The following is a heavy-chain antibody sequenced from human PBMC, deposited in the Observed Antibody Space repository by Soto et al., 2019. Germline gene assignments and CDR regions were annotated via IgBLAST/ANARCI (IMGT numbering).Heavy chain of an antibody. Sequence: PGGSLRLSCAASGFPFLDAWMSWVRPAPGKGLQWIGRIRSNADGGTADLAAPVRGRFSISRDDSTDTLYLQLNSLQFDDTAVYFCSTALRRDSALGAYWGQGTLVTVSS. J-gene: IGHJ4*02. CDR1: GFPFLDAW. V-gene: IGHV3-15*01. CDR3: STALRRDSALGAY. CDR2: IRSNADGGTA. D-gene: IGHD3-16*01.